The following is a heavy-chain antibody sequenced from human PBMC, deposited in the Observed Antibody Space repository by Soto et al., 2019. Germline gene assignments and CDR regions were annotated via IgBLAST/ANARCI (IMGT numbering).Heavy chain of an antibody. CDR2: MNPNSGNT. D-gene: IGHD2-8*01. V-gene: IGHV1-8*01. CDR1: GYTFTSYD. CDR3: ARGAGYCTNGVCYTQYFQH. J-gene: IGHJ1*01. Sequence: GASVKVSCKASGYTFTSYDINWVRQATGQGLEWMGWMNPNSGNTGYAQKFQGRVTMTRNTSISTAYMELSSLRSEDTAVYYCARGAGYCTNGVCYTQYFQHWGQGTLVTVSS.